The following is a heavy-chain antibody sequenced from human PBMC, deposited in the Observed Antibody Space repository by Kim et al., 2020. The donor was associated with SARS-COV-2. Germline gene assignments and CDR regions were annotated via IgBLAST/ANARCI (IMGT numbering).Heavy chain of an antibody. D-gene: IGHD6-19*01. Sequence: ADSVKGRFTISEDNAKNSLYLQMTSLRAEDTAVYYCARVALSIAVAHPFDYWGQGTLVTVSS. CDR3: ARVALSIAVAHPFDY. V-gene: IGHV3-11*06. J-gene: IGHJ4*02.